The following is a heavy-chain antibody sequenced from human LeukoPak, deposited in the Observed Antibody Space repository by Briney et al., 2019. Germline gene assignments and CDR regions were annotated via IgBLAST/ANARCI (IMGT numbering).Heavy chain of an antibody. CDR2: INTDGSTT. D-gene: IGHD6-13*01. CDR1: GFSFSSYW. J-gene: IGHJ4*02. V-gene: IGHV3-74*01. Sequence: GGSLRLSCAASGFSFSSYWMHWVRQAPGKGLVWVSRINTDGSTTTYADSVKGRFTISRDTAKNTLYLQMNSLRAEDTAVYYCARVAGGTNFDYWGQGALVTVSS. CDR3: ARVAGGTNFDY.